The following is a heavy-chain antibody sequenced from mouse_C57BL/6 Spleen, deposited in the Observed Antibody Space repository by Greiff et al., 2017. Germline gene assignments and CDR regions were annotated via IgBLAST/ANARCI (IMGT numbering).Heavy chain of an antibody. J-gene: IGHJ2*01. D-gene: IGHD2-1*01. CDR3: ARSFIYYGNHTRNY. Sequence: QVQLQQPGAELVKPGASVKLSCKASGYTFTSYWMHWVKQRPGQGLEWIGMIHPNSGSTNYNEKFKSKATLTVDKSSSTAYMQLSSLTSDDSAVYYCARSFIYYGNHTRNYWGQGTTLTVSS. V-gene: IGHV1-64*01. CDR2: IHPNSGST. CDR1: GYTFTSYW.